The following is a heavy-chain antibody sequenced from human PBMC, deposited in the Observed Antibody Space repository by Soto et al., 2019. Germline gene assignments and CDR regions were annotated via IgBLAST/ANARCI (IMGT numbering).Heavy chain of an antibody. CDR3: ARGGDYGRFDY. D-gene: IGHD3-10*01. J-gene: IGHJ4*02. Sequence: QVQLQESGPGLVKPSETLSLTCSVSGGSISSDYWSWIRQPPGKGLEWIGYIYYSGSTNYNPSLTSRVTISVDTSKNQFSLELSSVTAADPAVYYCARGGDYGRFDYWGQGPLGTVSS. CDR2: IYYSGST. CDR1: GGSISSDY. V-gene: IGHV4-59*01.